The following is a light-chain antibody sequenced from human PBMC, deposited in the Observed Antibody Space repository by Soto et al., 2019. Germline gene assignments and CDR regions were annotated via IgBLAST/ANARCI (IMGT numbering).Light chain of an antibody. Sequence: DIQMTQSPSSLSASVGDRVTITCRASQAVSNFVAWYQHRPGMAPKVLMYAASTLQTEVSSRFIGSASGTDFSLTISRLLPEDLATYYYQQTQSAPWRCSQGTMVDVK. CDR3: QQTQSAPWR. CDR1: QAVSNF. CDR2: AAS. V-gene: IGKV1-39*01. J-gene: IGKJ1*01.